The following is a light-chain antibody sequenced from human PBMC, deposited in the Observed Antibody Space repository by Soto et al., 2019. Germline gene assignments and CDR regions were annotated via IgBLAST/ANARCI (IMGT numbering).Light chain of an antibody. CDR3: QRYRSWTS. J-gene: IGKJ5*01. V-gene: IGKV3-11*01. CDR2: DAS. CDR1: QSVSSY. Sequence: EIVLTQSPAALSVSPGRRATLSCRASQSVSSYLGWYQQKPGQAPRLLIYDASKRATGVPSRFSGSGSGTDFPITISRLEPEDFAFYYCQRYRSWTSFGQGARLEIK.